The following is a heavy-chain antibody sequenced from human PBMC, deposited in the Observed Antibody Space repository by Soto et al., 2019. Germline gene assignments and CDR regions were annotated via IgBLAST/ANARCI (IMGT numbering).Heavy chain of an antibody. Sequence: QVQLQESGPGLVKPPQTLSLTCTVSGGSINSGDYSWSWIRQPPGKGLEWIAYIYYSGTTHYTPSLKSRVTVSLDTSKNQFSLKLSSVTAADTAVYYCARVRSGYYLHLDYWGQGTLVTVSS. CDR2: IYYSGTT. CDR1: GGSINSGDYS. V-gene: IGHV4-30-4*01. CDR3: ARVRSGYYLHLDY. J-gene: IGHJ4*02. D-gene: IGHD3-22*01.